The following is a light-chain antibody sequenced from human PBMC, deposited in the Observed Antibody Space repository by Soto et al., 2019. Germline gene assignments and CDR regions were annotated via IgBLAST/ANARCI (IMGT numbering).Light chain of an antibody. Sequence: EIGLAQSPGTLSWSPGERATLSFRASQTISSRYLTCYQQKSGQVPRLLIYGGSSRATGIPDRFNGSGSGTDFTLTISRLEPEDVAVYYCHHSGNSHGTFGQGTKVDIK. V-gene: IGKV3-20*01. CDR1: QTISSRY. CDR3: HHSGNSHGT. CDR2: GGS. J-gene: IGKJ1*01.